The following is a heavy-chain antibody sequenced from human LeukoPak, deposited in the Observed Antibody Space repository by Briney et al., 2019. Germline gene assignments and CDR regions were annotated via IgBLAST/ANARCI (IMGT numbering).Heavy chain of an antibody. CDR1: GFTFSTYD. J-gene: IGHJ4*02. V-gene: IGHV3-13*01. Sequence: GGSLRLSCAASGFTFSTYDMHWVRQATGKGLEWVSAIGIAGDAYYLGSAKGRFTISRDNSKNTLYLQMNSLRAEDTAVYYCARDYSSGWYGSLDYWGQGTLVTVSS. CDR3: ARDYSSGWYGSLDY. D-gene: IGHD6-19*01. CDR2: IGIAGDA.